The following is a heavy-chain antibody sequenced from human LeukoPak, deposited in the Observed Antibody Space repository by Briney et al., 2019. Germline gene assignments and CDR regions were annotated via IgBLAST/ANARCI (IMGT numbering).Heavy chain of an antibody. CDR1: GDIFTTSG. CDR2: INPNSGGT. D-gene: IGHD6-19*01. Sequence: VASVKVSCKASGDIFTTSGISWVRQAPGQGLEWMGWINPNSGGTNYAQKFQGRVTMTRDTSISTAYMELSRLRSDDTAVYYCARDRGWTQGYFDYGGQGTLVTVSS. CDR3: ARDRGWTQGYFDY. V-gene: IGHV1-2*02. J-gene: IGHJ4*03.